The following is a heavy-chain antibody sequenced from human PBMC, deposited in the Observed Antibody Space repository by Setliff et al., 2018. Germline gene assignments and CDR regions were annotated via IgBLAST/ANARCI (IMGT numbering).Heavy chain of an antibody. D-gene: IGHD1-1*01. Sequence: SETLSLTCTVSGASLSSGTYYWCWIRQPPGKGLEWIGRISYRGDTYYNASLKGRLTISVDTAQNHFSLKLTSVTAADTAVYYCARTGTYRYFDYWGQGALVTVSS. CDR1: GASLSSGTYY. V-gene: IGHV4-39*01. CDR2: ISYRGDT. J-gene: IGHJ4*02. CDR3: ARTGTYRYFDY.